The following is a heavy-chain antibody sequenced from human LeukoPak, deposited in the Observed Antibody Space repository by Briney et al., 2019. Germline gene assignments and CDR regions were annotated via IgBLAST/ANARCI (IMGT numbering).Heavy chain of an antibody. CDR1: GFTFSSYW. V-gene: IGHV3-7*03. D-gene: IGHD1-26*01. Sequence: GGSLRLSCAASGFTFSSYWMSWVRQAPGKGLEWVANIKQDGSDKYYVDSVKGRFTISRDNAKNSLYLQMNSLRAEDTAVYYCARDKIVGATNFGYWGQGTLVTVSS. CDR3: ARDKIVGATNFGY. J-gene: IGHJ4*02. CDR2: IKQDGSDK.